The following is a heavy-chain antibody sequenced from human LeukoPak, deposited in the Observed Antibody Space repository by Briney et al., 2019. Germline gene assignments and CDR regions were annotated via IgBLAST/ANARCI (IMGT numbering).Heavy chain of an antibody. CDR2: IYYSGST. J-gene: IGHJ5*02. D-gene: IGHD4-17*01. V-gene: IGHV4-31*03. CDR3: ARINYGDYWFDP. Sequence: PSETLSLTCTVSGGSISSGGYYWSWIRQHPGKGLEWIGYIYYSGSTYYNPSLKSRVTISVDTSKNQFPLKLSSVTAADTAVYYCARINYGDYWFDPWGQGTLVTVSS. CDR1: GGSISSGGYY.